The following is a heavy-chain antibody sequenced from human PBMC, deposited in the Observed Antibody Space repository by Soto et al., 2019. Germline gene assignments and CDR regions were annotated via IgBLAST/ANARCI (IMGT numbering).Heavy chain of an antibody. J-gene: IGHJ6*02. D-gene: IGHD3-10*01. CDR2: IYYSGST. V-gene: IGHV4-61*01. Sequence: SETLSLTCTVSGGSVSSSSFYWTWIRQSPGKGLEWIGYIYYSGSTNYNPSLKSRVTISLDTSKNQFSLKLSSVTAADTAVYYCARDLYYGSWPLRPDPYYYYGMDVWGQGTTVTVSS. CDR3: ARDLYYGSWPLRPDPYYYYGMDV. CDR1: GGSVSSSSFY.